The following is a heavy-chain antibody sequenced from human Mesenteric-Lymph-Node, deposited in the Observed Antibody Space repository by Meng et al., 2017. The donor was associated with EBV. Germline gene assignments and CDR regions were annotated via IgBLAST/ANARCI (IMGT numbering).Heavy chain of an antibody. CDR3: ARGVQVAWRFDP. D-gene: IGHD2-15*01. CDR1: GGSFSNYY. J-gene: IGHJ5*02. V-gene: IGHV4-34*02. Sequence: QRQLQQWGAVLLKPSETLSPTCEVSGGSFSNYYWSWIRQTPGKGLEWIGEINHSGSANYNPSLKSRVTISIDTSKNQFSLRLNSVTAADTAVYYCARGVQVAWRFDPWGQGTLVTVSS. CDR2: INHSGSA.